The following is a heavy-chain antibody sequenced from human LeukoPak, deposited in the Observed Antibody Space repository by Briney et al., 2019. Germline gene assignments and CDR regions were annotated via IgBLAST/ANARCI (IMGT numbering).Heavy chain of an antibody. CDR2: ISAYNGNT. CDR1: GYTFTSYG. D-gene: IGHD2-2*01. J-gene: IGHJ5*02. Sequence: GASVKVSCKASGYTFTSYGISWVRQAPGQGLEWMGWISAYNGNTNYAQKLQGRVTMTTDTSTSTAYMELRSLRSDDTAVYYCARETGVVPAAKSFDPWGQGTLVTVSS. CDR3: ARETGVVPAAKSFDP. V-gene: IGHV1-18*01.